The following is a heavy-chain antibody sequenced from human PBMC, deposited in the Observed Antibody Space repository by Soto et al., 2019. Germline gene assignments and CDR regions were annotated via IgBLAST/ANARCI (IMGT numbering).Heavy chain of an antibody. CDR1: GYTFTSHT. D-gene: IGHD2-8*01. CDR2: IIVSHGRP. CDR3: AREPEDGVPGDF. Sequence: QVPLVQSGAAVKEPGASVKVSCKASGYTFTSHTIHWARQAPGQGLEWMGWIIVSHGRPRIAPQFQGRVTFTTDTSATTAYMELNSLTAEDTAVYFCAREPEDGVPGDFWGQGTVVTVSS. V-gene: IGHV1-3*01. J-gene: IGHJ4*02.